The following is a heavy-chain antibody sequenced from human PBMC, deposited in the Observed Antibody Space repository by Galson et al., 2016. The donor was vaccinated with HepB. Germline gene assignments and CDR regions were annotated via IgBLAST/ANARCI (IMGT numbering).Heavy chain of an antibody. CDR1: GFTFSSYA. J-gene: IGHJ4*02. D-gene: IGHD6-13*01. V-gene: IGHV3-23*01. CDR2: INNSGGTT. Sequence: SLRLSCAASGFTFSSYAMSWVRQAPGKGLEWVSTINNSGGTTYYADSVKGRFTISRDNSKNTLSLQMSSLRAEDTAIYYCAKEWGIKTWYSHYWGQGTLVTVSS. CDR3: AKEWGIKTWYSHY.